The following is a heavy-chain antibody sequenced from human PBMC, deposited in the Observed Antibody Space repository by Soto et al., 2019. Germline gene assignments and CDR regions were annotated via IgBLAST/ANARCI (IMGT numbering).Heavy chain of an antibody. CDR1: GFTFSSYA. V-gene: IGHV3-30-3*01. CDR3: ARITRETVNTAMVY. D-gene: IGHD5-18*01. J-gene: IGHJ4*02. Sequence: QVQLVESGGGVVQPGRSLRLSCAASGFTFSSYAMHWVRQAPGKGLEWVAVISYDGSNKYYADSVKGRFTISRDNSKNTLYMQMNSLRAEDTAVYYCARITRETVNTAMVYWGQGTLVTVSS. CDR2: ISYDGSNK.